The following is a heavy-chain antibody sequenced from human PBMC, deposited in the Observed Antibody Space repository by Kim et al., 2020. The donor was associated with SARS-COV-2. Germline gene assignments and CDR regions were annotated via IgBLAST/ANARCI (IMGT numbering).Heavy chain of an antibody. Sequence: NIQYADSVKGRFTISRDNSENKLYLHLSSLRAEDTAVYYCAKEWYGRLVLWGQGILVTVSS. V-gene: IGHV3-33*06. CDR2: NI. CDR3: AKEWYGRLVL. J-gene: IGHJ4*02. D-gene: IGHD2-15*01.